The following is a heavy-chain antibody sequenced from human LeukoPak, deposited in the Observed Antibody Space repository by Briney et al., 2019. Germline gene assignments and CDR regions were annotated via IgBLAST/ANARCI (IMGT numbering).Heavy chain of an antibody. CDR3: VTFYETY. CDR1: GTYW. J-gene: IGHJ4*02. V-gene: IGHV3-74*01. Sequence: GGSLRLSCAASGTYWMHWARQAPGKGLVWVSHINSDGSWTGYADSVKGRFTISKDNAKNTVSLQMNNLRAEDTAVYYCVTFYETYWGRGTLVTVSS. CDR2: INSDGSWT. D-gene: IGHD2/OR15-2a*01.